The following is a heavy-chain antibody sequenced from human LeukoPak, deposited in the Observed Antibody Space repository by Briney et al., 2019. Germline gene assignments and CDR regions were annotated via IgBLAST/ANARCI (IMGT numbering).Heavy chain of an antibody. V-gene: IGHV3-7*01. CDR3: ERDSSSWYSY. CDR1: GFTFRHFW. J-gene: IGHJ4*02. CDR2: IKQDASEK. D-gene: IGHD6-13*01. Sequence: GGSLRLSCAASGFTFRHFWMSWVRRAPGKGLEWVANIKQDASEKYYVDSVKGRFSISRDNAKNSLYLQMNSLRAEDTAVYYCERDSSSWYSYWGRGTLVTVSS.